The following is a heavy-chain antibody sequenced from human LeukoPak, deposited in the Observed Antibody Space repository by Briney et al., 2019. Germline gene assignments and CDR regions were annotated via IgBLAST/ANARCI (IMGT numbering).Heavy chain of an antibody. CDR2: IKEDGSAT. J-gene: IGHJ4*02. D-gene: IGHD6-13*01. V-gene: IGHV3-7*02. CDR3: ARHQFHSRPYYFDY. Sequence: GGSLRLSCAASGFTFSTYWMTWVRQAPGKGPEWVANIKEDGSATYYVDSVKGRFTISRDNAKKSLYLQMNSLRAEDTAVYYCARHQFHSRPYYFDYWGQGTLVTVSS. CDR1: GFTFSTYW.